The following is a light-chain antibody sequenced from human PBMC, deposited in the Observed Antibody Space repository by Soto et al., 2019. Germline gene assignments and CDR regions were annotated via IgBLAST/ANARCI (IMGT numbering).Light chain of an antibody. Sequence: IRITQSPSSFSASPGDRVSITCRASQGISNYLAWYQQKPGKVPKLLIYAASTLQSGVPSRFSGSGSGTDFTLTISSLQPEDVATYYCQKYNSVPLTFGQGTKVDIK. CDR2: AAS. J-gene: IGKJ1*01. V-gene: IGKV1-27*01. CDR3: QKYNSVPLT. CDR1: QGISNY.